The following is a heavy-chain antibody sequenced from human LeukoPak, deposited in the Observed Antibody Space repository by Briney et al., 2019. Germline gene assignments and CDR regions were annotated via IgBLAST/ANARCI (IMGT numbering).Heavy chain of an antibody. J-gene: IGHJ5*02. V-gene: IGHV1-2*06. CDR1: GYTFTGYY. CDR2: INPNSGGT. CDR3: AREDLLLSYGFDP. Sequence: ASEKVSCKASGYTFTGYYMHWVRQAPGQGLEWMGRINPNSGGTNYAQKFQGRVTITRDTSASTAYMELSSLRSEDTAVYYCAREDLLLSYGFDPWGQGTLVTVSS. D-gene: IGHD2-15*01.